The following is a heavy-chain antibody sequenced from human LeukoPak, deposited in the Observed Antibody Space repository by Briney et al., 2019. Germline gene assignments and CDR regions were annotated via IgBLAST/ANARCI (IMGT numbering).Heavy chain of an antibody. CDR3: PKWRPRITIFGVVPYYYYGMDV. V-gene: IGHV3-23*01. Sequence: GGSLRLSCAASGFTFSSYAMSWVRQAPGKGLEWVSAISGSGGSTYYADSVKGRFTISRDNSKNTLYLQMNSLRAEDTAVYYCPKWRPRITIFGVVPYYYYGMDVWGQGTTVTVSS. J-gene: IGHJ6*02. CDR1: GFTFSSYA. D-gene: IGHD3-3*01. CDR2: ISGSGGST.